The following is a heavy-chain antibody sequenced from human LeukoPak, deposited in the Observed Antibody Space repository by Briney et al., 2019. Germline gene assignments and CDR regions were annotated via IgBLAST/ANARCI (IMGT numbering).Heavy chain of an antibody. CDR1: GFTFTSFG. D-gene: IGHD6-19*01. V-gene: IGHV3-30*18. CDR3: AKDMRQWLTIPDY. Sequence: GRSLRLSCAASGFTFTSFGMHWVRQAPGKGLEWVAVISSDGSHKYYADSVKGRFTISRDNAKNSLYLQMNSLRAEDTALYYCAKDMRQWLTIPDYWGQGTLVTVSS. CDR2: ISSDGSHK. J-gene: IGHJ4*02.